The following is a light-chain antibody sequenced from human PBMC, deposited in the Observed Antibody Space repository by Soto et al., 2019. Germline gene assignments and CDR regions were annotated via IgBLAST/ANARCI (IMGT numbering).Light chain of an antibody. CDR3: QHYGSSFT. V-gene: IGKV3-20*01. CDR2: AAS. Sequence: EIVLTQSPVTLSLSPGERATLSCRASQGVNSNYVAWYQQTPGQAPRLLIYAASSRATGIPDRCSGSGSGKYFILTIRRLAPEDFVAYYCQHYGSSFTFGPGTKVDIK. CDR1: QGVNSNY. J-gene: IGKJ3*01.